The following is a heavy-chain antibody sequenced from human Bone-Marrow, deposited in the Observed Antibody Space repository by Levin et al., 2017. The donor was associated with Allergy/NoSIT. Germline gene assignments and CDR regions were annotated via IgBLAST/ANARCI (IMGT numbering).Heavy chain of an antibody. V-gene: IGHV3-15*01. J-gene: IGHJ6*02. CDR2: IKSKTDGGTT. Sequence: GESLKISCAASGFTFSNAWMSWVRQAPGKGLEWVGRIKSKTDGGTTDYAAPVKGRFTISRDDSKNTLYLQMNSLKTEDTAVYYCTTDHPFWSGYHYYYYYGMDVWGQGTTVTVSS. D-gene: IGHD3-3*01. CDR3: TTDHPFWSGYHYYYYYGMDV. CDR1: GFTFSNAW.